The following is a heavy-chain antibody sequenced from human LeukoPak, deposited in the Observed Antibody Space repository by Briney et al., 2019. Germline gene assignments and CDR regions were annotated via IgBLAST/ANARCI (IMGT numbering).Heavy chain of an antibody. D-gene: IGHD3-10*01. CDR2: IYHSGST. J-gene: IGHJ3*02. CDR3: ARFSYGSGRDDAFDI. Sequence: PSETLSLTCAVSGGSISSSNWWSWVRQPPGKGLEWIGEIYHSGSTNYNPSLKSRVTISVDKSKNQFSLKLSSVTAADTAVYYCARFSYGSGRDDAFDIWGQGTMVTVSS. V-gene: IGHV4-4*02. CDR1: GGSISSSNW.